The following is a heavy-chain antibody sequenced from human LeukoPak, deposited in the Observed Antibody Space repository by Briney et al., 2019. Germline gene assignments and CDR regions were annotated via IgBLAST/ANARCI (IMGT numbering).Heavy chain of an antibody. CDR3: ARERWFGELLPDY. D-gene: IGHD3-10*01. Sequence: ASVTVSCKASGYTYTGYYMHWVRQAPGQGLEWMGRINPNSGGTNYAQKFQGRVTMTRDTSISTAYMELSRLRSDDTAVYYCARERWFGELLPDYWGQGTLVTVSS. J-gene: IGHJ4*02. CDR2: INPNSGGT. V-gene: IGHV1-2*06. CDR1: GYTYTGYY.